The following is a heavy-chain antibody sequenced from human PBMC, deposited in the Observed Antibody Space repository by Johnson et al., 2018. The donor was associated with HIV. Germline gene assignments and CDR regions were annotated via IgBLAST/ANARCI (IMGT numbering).Heavy chain of an antibody. CDR3: ARGPIADDAFDI. CDR2: IWYDGSNK. CDR1: RFTFSSYA. D-gene: IGHD3-16*02. J-gene: IGHJ3*02. V-gene: IGHV3-30*04. Sequence: QVQLVESGGGVVQPGRSLRLSCAASRFTFSSYAMHWVRQAPGKGLEWVAVIWYDGSNKYYADSVKGRFTISRDNSKNTLYLQMNSLRAEDTAVYFCARGPIADDAFDIRGRGTMVTVSS.